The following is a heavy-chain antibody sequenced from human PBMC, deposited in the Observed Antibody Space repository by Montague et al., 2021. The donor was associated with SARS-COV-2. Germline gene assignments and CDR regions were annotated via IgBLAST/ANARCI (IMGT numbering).Heavy chain of an antibody. CDR1: GFTFISYG. J-gene: IGHJ4*02. Sequence: SLRLSCAASGFTFISYGLHLFRQDPVKGLEWVAVIWYDGSNKYYSDSVKGRFTISRDNSKNTLYLRMHSLRAEDKAVYYCARDRVRAASGTSYYFDYWGQGTLVTVSS. D-gene: IGHD6-13*01. CDR3: ARDRVRAASGTSYYFDY. V-gene: IGHV3-33*01. CDR2: IWYDGSNK.